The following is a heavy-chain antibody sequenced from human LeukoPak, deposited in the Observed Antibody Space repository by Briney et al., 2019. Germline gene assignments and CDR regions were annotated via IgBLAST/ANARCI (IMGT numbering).Heavy chain of an antibody. CDR1: GFTFDDYA. J-gene: IGHJ3*02. V-gene: IGHV3-9*03. CDR3: AKDTSPIGHDAFDI. Sequence: PGGSLRLSCAASGFTFDDYAMHWVRQAPGKGLEWVSGISWNSGSIGYADSVKGRFTISRDNAKNSLYLQMNSLRAEDMALYYCAKDTSPIGHDAFDIWGQGTMVTVSS. CDR2: ISWNSGSI. D-gene: IGHD3-10*01.